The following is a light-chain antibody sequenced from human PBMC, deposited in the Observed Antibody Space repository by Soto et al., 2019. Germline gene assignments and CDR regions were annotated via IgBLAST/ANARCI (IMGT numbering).Light chain of an antibody. CDR3: QQYGSSPWT. CDR2: GAS. V-gene: IGKV3-20*01. J-gene: IGKJ1*01. CDR1: QSVSSN. Sequence: ETVLTQSPGTLSFSPGERVTLSCRASQSVSSNLAWYQQKPGQAPRLLIYGASSRATGIPDRFSGSGSGTDFTLTISRLEPEDFAVYYCQQYGSSPWTFGQGTKVDIK.